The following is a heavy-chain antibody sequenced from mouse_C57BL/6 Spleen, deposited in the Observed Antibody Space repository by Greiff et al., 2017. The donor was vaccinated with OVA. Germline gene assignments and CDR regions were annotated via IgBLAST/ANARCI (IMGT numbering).Heavy chain of an antibody. CDR1: GYTFTSYW. CDR3: AIHYYGSSPFAY. CDR2: IYPGSGST. J-gene: IGHJ3*01. D-gene: IGHD1-1*01. Sequence: QVQLKQSGAELVKPGASVKMSCKASGYTFTSYWITWVKQRPGQGLEWIGDIYPGSGSTNYNEKFKSKATLTVDTSSSTAYMQLSSLTSEDSAVYYCAIHYYGSSPFAYWGQGTLVTVSA. V-gene: IGHV1-55*01.